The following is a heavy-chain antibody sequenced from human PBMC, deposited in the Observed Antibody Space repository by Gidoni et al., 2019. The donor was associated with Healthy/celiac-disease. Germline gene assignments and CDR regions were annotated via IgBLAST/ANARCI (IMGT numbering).Heavy chain of an antibody. CDR2: ISAYNGNT. D-gene: IGHD5-12*01. J-gene: IGHJ6*02. CDR3: ARVERSGYFYYYYGMDV. CDR1: GYTFTSSG. Sequence: QVQLVQSGAEVKKPGASVKVSCKASGYTFTSSGISWVRQAPGQGLEWMGWISAYNGNTNYAQKLQGRVTMTTDTSTSTAYMERRSLRSDDTAVYYCARVERSGYFYYYYGMDVWGQGTTVTVSS. V-gene: IGHV1-18*01.